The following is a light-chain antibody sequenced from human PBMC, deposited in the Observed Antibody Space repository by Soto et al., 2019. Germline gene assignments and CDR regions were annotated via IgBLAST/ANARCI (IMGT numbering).Light chain of an antibody. Sequence: DIQMTQSPSTLSASVGDRVTITCRASQSISNWLAWYQQKPGKAPNLLIYAASSLQSGVPSRFSGSGSGTEVTLTITSLQADDFAAYYCQQYNIHSTFGQGTKLEIK. CDR2: AAS. J-gene: IGKJ2*01. CDR1: QSISNW. V-gene: IGKV1-5*01. CDR3: QQYNIHST.